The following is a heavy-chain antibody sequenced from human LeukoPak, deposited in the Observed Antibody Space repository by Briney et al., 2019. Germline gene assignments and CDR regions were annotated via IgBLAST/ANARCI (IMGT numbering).Heavy chain of an antibody. Sequence: QPGRSLRLSCAASGFTFSSYAMHWVRQAPGKGLEWVAVISYDGSNKYYADSVKGRFTISRDNSKNTLYLQMNSLRAEDTAVYYCARGEGPLYSLSFLVYWGQGTLVTVSS. CDR2: ISYDGSNK. CDR1: GFTFSSYA. J-gene: IGHJ4*02. V-gene: IGHV3-30*01. D-gene: IGHD3-3*02. CDR3: ARGEGPLYSLSFLVY.